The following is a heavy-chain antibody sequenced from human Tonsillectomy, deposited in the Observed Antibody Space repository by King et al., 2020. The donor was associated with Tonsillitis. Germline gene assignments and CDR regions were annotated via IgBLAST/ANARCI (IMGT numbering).Heavy chain of an antibody. Sequence: QLVQSGAEVKKPGSSVRVSCKASGDTFNNYAISWVRQAPGQGLEWMGRIIPILNLADYAQRFHGRVTITAAKSTSTAYMELSSLRSEDTAVYFCASYSLIAARPDYWGQGTLVTVSS. V-gene: IGHV1-69*04. CDR3: ASYSLIAARPDY. J-gene: IGHJ4*02. CDR1: GDTFNNYA. D-gene: IGHD6-6*01. CDR2: IIPILNLA.